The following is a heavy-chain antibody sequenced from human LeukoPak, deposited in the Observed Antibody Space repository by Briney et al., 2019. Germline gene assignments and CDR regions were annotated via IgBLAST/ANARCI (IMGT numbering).Heavy chain of an antibody. D-gene: IGHD3-16*01. CDR1: GGSISSSSYY. Sequence: SETLSLTCTVSGGSISSSSYYWGWIRQPPGKGLEWIGSIYYSGSTYYNPSLKSRVTISVDTSKNQFSLKLSSVTAADTAVYYCARLVGGGRSYYYYYYMDVWGKGTTVTISS. CDR3: ARLVGGGRSYYYYYYMDV. CDR2: IYYSGST. J-gene: IGHJ6*03. V-gene: IGHV4-39*07.